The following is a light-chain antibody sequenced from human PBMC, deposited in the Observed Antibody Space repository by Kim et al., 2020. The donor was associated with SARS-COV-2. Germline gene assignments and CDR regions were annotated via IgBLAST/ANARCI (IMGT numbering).Light chain of an antibody. J-gene: IGLJ3*02. CDR2: KDN. Sequence: QSVLTQPPSVSAAPGQRVTISCSGGTSNIRNNLVSWYQHLPGTAPKVLIYKDNKRPSGVPGRFSASKSCTSATLAITGLQTGDEGDYYCGTWDDRLDVGVFGGGTTLTV. CDR3: GTWDDRLDVGV. CDR1: TSNIRNNL. V-gene: IGLV1-51*01.